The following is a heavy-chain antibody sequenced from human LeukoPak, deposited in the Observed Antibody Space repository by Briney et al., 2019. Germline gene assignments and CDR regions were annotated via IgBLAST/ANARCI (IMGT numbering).Heavy chain of an antibody. Sequence: SETLSLTCAVYGGSFSGYYWTWIRQAPGKGLEWIGEINPSGRISYDPSLKSRLTISVDASKNQFSLNLRSLTAADTAVYYCARGRQEVSMIVVVMTAVSYYLDVWGKGTTVTVS. CDR2: INPSGRI. J-gene: IGHJ6*03. V-gene: IGHV4-34*01. CDR1: GGSFSGYY. D-gene: IGHD3-22*01. CDR3: ARGRQEVSMIVVVMTAVSYYLDV.